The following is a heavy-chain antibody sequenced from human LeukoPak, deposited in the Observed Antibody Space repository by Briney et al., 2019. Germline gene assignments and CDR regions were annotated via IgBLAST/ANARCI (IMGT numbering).Heavy chain of an antibody. CDR2: IIPIFGIA. J-gene: IGHJ6*03. CDR1: GGTFSSYA. D-gene: IGHD4-11*01. CDR3: AREKETTVTTSSYYYYYMDV. V-gene: IGHV1-69*01. Sequence: GASVKVSCKASGGTFSSYAISWVRQAPGQGLEWMGGIIPIFGIANYAQKFQGRVTITADESTSTAYMELSSLRSEDTAVYYCAREKETTVTTSSYYYYYMDVWGKGTTVTVSS.